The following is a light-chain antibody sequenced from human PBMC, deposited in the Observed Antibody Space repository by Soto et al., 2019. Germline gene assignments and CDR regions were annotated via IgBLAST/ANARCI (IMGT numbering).Light chain of an antibody. CDR1: QSIGTY. V-gene: IGKV1-39*01. CDR2: AAS. J-gene: IGKJ4*02. CDR3: HQTFSVPPT. Sequence: DIQMTQSPSSLSASVGDSVTITCRASQSIGTYLNWYQQKSGRAPKLLLCAASSLQSGVPSRFSGSGSGVEFTLSVSNLQPGDFATYYCHQTFSVPPTFGGGPKVELK.